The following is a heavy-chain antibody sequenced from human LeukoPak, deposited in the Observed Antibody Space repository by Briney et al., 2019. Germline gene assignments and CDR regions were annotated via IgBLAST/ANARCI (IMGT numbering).Heavy chain of an antibody. CDR3: ARGGLLEWFINWFDP. V-gene: IGHV4-39*01. J-gene: IGHJ5*02. CDR2: IYYSGST. CDR1: SGSISSSSYY. D-gene: IGHD3-3*01. Sequence: SETLSLTCTVSSGSISSSSYYWGWIRQPPGKGLEWIGSIYYSGSTYYNPSLKSRVTISVDTSKNQFSLKLSSVTAADTAVYYCARGGLLEWFINWFDPWGQGTLVTVSS.